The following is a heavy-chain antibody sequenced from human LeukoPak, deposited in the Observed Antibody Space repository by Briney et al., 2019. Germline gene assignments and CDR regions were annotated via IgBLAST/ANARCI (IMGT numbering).Heavy chain of an antibody. Sequence: GGSLRLSCGASGFVFDTHDMHWVRQAPGKGLEWVAFIRSDGYHTYYADSVKGRFTITRDNSKNTLYLQMNSLRLEDMAVYYCAKPSGSGVDYWGRGTLVTVSS. CDR3: AKPSGSGVDY. CDR2: IRSDGYHT. J-gene: IGHJ2*01. CDR1: GFVFDTHD. V-gene: IGHV3-30*02. D-gene: IGHD4/OR15-4a*01.